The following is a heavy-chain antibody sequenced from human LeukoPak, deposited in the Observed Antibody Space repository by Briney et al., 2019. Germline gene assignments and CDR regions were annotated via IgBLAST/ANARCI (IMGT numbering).Heavy chain of an antibody. V-gene: IGHV1-2*02. CDR1: GYTFTVFY. D-gene: IGHD3-10*01. CDR2: INPNSGGT. J-gene: IGHJ4*02. CDR3: ARAQAQAYGSGSYYIPVISGSDY. Sequence: VASVKVSCKASGYTFTVFYMHWVRQAPGQGLDWMGWINPNSGGTNYAQKFQGRVTVTRDTSISTAYMELSSLRSEDTAVYYCARAQAQAYGSGSYYIPVISGSDYWGQGTLVTVSS.